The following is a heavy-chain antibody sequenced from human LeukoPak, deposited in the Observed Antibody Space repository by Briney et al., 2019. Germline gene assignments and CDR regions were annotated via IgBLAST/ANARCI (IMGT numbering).Heavy chain of an antibody. Sequence: ASVKVSCKTSGYSFTAFYIHWVRQAPGQGLEWMGWISAYSGNTNYAQKLQGRVTMTTDTSTSTAYMELRSLRSDDTAVYYCAKNHGHSHEYSWFDPWGQGTLVIVSS. CDR2: ISAYSGNT. D-gene: IGHD2-15*01. CDR3: AKNHGHSHEYSWFDP. V-gene: IGHV1-18*04. J-gene: IGHJ5*02. CDR1: GYSFTAFY.